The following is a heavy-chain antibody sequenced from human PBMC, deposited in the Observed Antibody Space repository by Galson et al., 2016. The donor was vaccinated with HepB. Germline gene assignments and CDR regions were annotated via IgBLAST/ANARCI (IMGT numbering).Heavy chain of an antibody. D-gene: IGHD1-1*01. V-gene: IGHV4-4*02. Sequence: SETLSLTCDVSGASISNDYWWSWVRQSPEKGFEWLGEIYQTGTANYNPSFTRRATISVDTSKNQISLRLDSVTAADTAVYYCARGTLGTTATMAFDYWGQGTLVSVSS. CDR2: IYQTGTA. CDR1: GASISNDYW. CDR3: ARGTLGTTATMAFDY. J-gene: IGHJ4*02.